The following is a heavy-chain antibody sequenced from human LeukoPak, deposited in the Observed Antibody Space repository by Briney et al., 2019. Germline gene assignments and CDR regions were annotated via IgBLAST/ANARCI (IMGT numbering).Heavy chain of an antibody. J-gene: IGHJ4*02. CDR1: GFIFSHYG. V-gene: IGHV3-23*01. CDR2: ITSRGIT. CDR3: AKEPKGWFGELLDDY. D-gene: IGHD3-10*01. Sequence: PGGSLRLSCAASGFIFSHYGMNWVRQAPGKGLEWVSGITSRGITYYADSVRGRFTVSRDNSKNMVWLQMNSLRAEDTAVYYCAKEPKGWFGELLDDYWGQGTLVTVSS.